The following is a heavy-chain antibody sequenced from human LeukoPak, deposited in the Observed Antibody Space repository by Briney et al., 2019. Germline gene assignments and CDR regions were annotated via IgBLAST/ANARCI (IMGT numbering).Heavy chain of an antibody. CDR2: INAGNGNT. CDR1: GYTFTSYA. Sequence: GASVKVSCKASGYTFTSYAMHWVRQAPGQRLEWMGWINAGNGNTKYSQKFQGRVTITRDTSASTAYMELSSLRSEDTAVYYCARDATETPDLWFGELYPNNWFDPWGQGTLVTVSS. J-gene: IGHJ5*02. D-gene: IGHD3-10*01. CDR3: ARDATETPDLWFGELYPNNWFDP. V-gene: IGHV1-3*01.